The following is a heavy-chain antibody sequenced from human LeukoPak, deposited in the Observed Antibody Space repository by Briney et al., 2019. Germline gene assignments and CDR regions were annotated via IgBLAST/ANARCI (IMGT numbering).Heavy chain of an antibody. CDR3: TAGGVVPAAKYYYYGMDV. Sequence: PGGSLRLSCPASGFTFSNAWMSWVRQAPGQGLDWVGRTKSKTDGGTTDYSAPVKGRFTISRGDSKTTLSLQMNSLKTEDTAVYYCTAGGVVPAAKYYYYGMDVWGQGTTVTVSS. CDR1: GFTFSNAW. J-gene: IGHJ6*02. CDR2: TKSKTDGGTT. V-gene: IGHV3-15*01. D-gene: IGHD2-2*01.